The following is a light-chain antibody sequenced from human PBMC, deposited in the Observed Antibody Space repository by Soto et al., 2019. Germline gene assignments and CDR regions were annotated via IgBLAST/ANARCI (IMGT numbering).Light chain of an antibody. Sequence: DNQMSHSPSTLSASKGDRVTITGLASQSISSWLSWYQQKPGKAPKLLIYDASSLQSGVPSRFSGSGSGTEFTLTISGLQPDDFATYYCQHYNTYSTWTFGQGTTV. J-gene: IGKJ1*01. CDR1: QSISSW. V-gene: IGKV1-5*01. CDR2: DAS. CDR3: QHYNTYSTWT.